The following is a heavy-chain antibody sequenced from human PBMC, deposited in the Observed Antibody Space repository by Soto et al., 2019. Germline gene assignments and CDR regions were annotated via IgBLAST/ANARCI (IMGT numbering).Heavy chain of an antibody. Sequence: QVQLVESGGGVVQPGRSLRLSCAASGFTFSSYGMHWVRQAPGKGLEWVAVISYDGSNKYYADSVKGRFTISRDNSKNTLYLQMNSLRAEGTAVYYCASQSPVLDYWGQGTLVTVSS. CDR2: ISYDGSNK. V-gene: IGHV3-30*03. J-gene: IGHJ4*02. CDR1: GFTFSSYG. CDR3: ASQSPVLDY.